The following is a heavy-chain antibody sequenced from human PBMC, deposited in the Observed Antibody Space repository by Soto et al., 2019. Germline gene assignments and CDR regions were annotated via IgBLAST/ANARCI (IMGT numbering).Heavy chain of an antibody. CDR2: VIPIFGTA. Sequence: QVQLVQSGAEVKKPGSSVKVSCKASGGTFSSYAISWVRQAPGQGIEWMGGVIPIFGTANYAQKFQCRVTITADESTSTAYMELSSLRSEDTAVYYCARIHLYDSSGYYHNWFDPWGQGTLVTVSS. CDR1: GGTFSSYA. D-gene: IGHD3-22*01. V-gene: IGHV1-69*01. J-gene: IGHJ5*02. CDR3: ARIHLYDSSGYYHNWFDP.